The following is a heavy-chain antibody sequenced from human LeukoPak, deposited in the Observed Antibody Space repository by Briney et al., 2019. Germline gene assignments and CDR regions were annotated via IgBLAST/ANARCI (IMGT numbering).Heavy chain of an antibody. CDR3: ARELGATRGYFDY. J-gene: IGHJ4*02. Sequence: GGSLRLSCAASGFXFSTYWMTWVRQAPGKGLEWVANMNQDGSEKDYVDSVKGRFTISRDNAKNSVYLQMNSLRAEDTAVYYCARELGATRGYFDYWGQGTLVTVSS. CDR1: GFXFSTYW. V-gene: IGHV3-7*01. D-gene: IGHD1-26*01. CDR2: MNQDGSEK.